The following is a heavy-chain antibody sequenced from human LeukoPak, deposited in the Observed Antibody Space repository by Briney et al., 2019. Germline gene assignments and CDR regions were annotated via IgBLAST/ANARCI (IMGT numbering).Heavy chain of an antibody. V-gene: IGHV4-59*01. J-gene: IGHJ4*02. CDR3: ARVGVDDSGNIIKYFFDY. CDR1: DDSITMYY. Sequence: PSETLSLTCTVSDDSITMYYWTWIRQPPGKGLEWIGNIYYSGSANYNPSLQSRVIISVDTSKNQFSLKLSPVTAADTAVYYCARVGVDDSGNIIKYFFDYWGQGTLVTVSS. D-gene: IGHD4-23*01. CDR2: IYYSGSA.